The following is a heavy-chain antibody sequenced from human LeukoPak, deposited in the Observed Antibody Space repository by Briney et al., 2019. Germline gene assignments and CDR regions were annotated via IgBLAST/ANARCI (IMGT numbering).Heavy chain of an antibody. CDR3: ARDPGDGPCGDPDADYYYYYMDV. CDR1: GFTFSSYS. CDR2: ISMSSSYI. D-gene: IGHD4-17*01. Sequence: PGGSLRLSCAASGFTFSSYSMNWVRQAPGKGLEWVSSISMSSSYIYYTDSVKGRFTISRDNAKNSLYLQMNSLRAEDTAVYYCARDPGDGPCGDPDADYYYYYMDVWGNGNTVTVSS. V-gene: IGHV3-21*01. J-gene: IGHJ6*03.